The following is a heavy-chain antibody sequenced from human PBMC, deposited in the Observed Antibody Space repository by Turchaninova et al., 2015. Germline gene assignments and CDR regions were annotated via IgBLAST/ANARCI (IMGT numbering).Heavy chain of an antibody. J-gene: IGHJ4*02. Sequence: QVQLQESGPGLVKPSETLSLTCAVSGYSISSGYDWGWIRQPPGKGLEWSGSIYHSGSTYYNPPLKSRVTRSADTSKNQFSLKLSSVTAADAAVYYCARRDRGWYFIDYWGQGTLVTVSS. D-gene: IGHD6-19*01. CDR1: GYSISSGYD. V-gene: IGHV4-38-2*01. CDR2: IYHSGST. CDR3: ARRDRGWYFIDY.